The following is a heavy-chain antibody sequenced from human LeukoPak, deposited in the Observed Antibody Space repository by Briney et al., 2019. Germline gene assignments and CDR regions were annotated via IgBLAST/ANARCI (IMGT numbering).Heavy chain of an antibody. D-gene: IGHD3-22*01. Sequence: GGSLRLSCAASGFTFSDYYMSWIRQAPGKGLEWVSYISSSGSTIYYADSVKGRFTISRDNAKSSLYLQMNSLRAEDTAVYYCARDYYYDSSGSFLGHWGQGTLVTVSS. CDR3: ARDYYYDSSGSFLGH. CDR2: ISSSGSTI. J-gene: IGHJ4*02. V-gene: IGHV3-11*04. CDR1: GFTFSDYY.